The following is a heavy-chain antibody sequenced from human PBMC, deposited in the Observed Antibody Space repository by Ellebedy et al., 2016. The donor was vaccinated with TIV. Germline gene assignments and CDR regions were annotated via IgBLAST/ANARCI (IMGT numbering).Heavy chain of an antibody. J-gene: IGHJ4*02. D-gene: IGHD5-18*01. Sequence: MPSETLSLTCTVSGGSISSGGYYWSWIRQPPGKGLEWIGYIYYSGSTYYNPSLKGRVTISLDTSKNQFSLKLSSVTAADTAVYYCARQGYRGYSYGATYTPFDYWGQGTLVTVSS. CDR3: ARQGYRGYSYGATYTPFDY. V-gene: IGHV4-30-4*08. CDR2: IYYSGST. CDR1: GGSISSGGYY.